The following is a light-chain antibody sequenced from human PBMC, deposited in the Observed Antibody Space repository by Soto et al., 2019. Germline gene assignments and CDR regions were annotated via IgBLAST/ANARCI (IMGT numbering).Light chain of an antibody. CDR3: QQYDNLPLT. J-gene: IGKJ4*01. V-gene: IGKV1-33*01. CDR2: DAS. CDR1: QDISNY. Sequence: DIQMTPSPSTLSGSVGDRVTITCQASQDISNYLNWYQQKPGKAPKLLIYDASNLETGVPSRFSGSGSGTDFTFTISSLQPEDIATYYCQQYDNLPLTFGGGTKVDI.